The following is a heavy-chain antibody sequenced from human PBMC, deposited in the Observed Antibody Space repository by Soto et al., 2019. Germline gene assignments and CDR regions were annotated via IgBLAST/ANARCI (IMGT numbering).Heavy chain of an antibody. V-gene: IGHV3-30*03. CDR1: GFTFSSYG. CDR2: ISYDGSNK. D-gene: IGHD3-22*01. Sequence: QVQLVESGGGVVQPGRSLRLSCAASGFTFSSYGMHWVRQAPGKGLEWVAVISYDGSNKYYADYVKGRFTISRDNSKNTLYLQMNSLRAEDTAVYYCAQPADSSGYLLVYWGQGTLVTVSS. J-gene: IGHJ4*02. CDR3: AQPADSSGYLLVY.